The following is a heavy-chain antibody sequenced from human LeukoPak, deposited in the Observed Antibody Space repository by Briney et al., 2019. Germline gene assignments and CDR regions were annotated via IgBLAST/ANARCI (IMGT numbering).Heavy chain of an antibody. CDR3: AKALSPYYYYYVDV. Sequence: GGSLRLSCVASGFTFSTYGMHWVRQAPGKGLEWVAVIWYDGSNKYYADSVKGRFTISRDNSKNTLYLQMNSLRAEDTAVYYCAKALSPYYYYYVDVWGKGTTVTVSS. CDR1: GFTFSTYG. V-gene: IGHV3-33*06. J-gene: IGHJ6*03. CDR2: IWYDGSNK.